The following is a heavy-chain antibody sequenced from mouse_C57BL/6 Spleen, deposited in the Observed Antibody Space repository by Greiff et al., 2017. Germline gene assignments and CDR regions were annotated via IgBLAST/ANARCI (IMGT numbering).Heavy chain of an antibody. D-gene: IGHD2-4*01. CDR2: IYPGDGDT. J-gene: IGHJ4*01. V-gene: IGHV1-80*01. Sequence: VMLVESGAELVKPGASVKISCKASGYAFSSYWMNWVKQRPGKGLEWIGQIYPGDGDTNYNGKFKGKATLTADKSSSTAYMQLSSLTSEDSAVYFCARKIYYDYDDYAMDDWGQGTSVTVSS. CDR3: ARKIYYDYDDYAMDD. CDR1: GYAFSSYW.